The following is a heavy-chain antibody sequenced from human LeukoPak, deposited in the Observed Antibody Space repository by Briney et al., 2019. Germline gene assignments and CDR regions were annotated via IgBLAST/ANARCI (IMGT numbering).Heavy chain of an antibody. CDR2: ISYSASTI. D-gene: IGHD6-19*01. V-gene: IGHV3-11*01. J-gene: IGHJ4*02. CDR1: GFTFSDYY. Sequence: GGSLRLSCAASGFTFSDYYMSWIRQAPGKGLEWVSYISYSASTIYYADSVKGRFTISRDNAKNSLFLQMNSLRAEDTAVYYCARDPGSHNSSGWYDYWGQGTLVTVSS. CDR3: ARDPGSHNSSGWYDY.